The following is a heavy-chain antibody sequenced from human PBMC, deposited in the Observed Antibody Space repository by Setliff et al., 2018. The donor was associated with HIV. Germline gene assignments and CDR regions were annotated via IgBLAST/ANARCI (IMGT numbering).Heavy chain of an antibody. CDR3: ASDSPAARFEELEDHYYYFMDV. J-gene: IGHJ6*03. Sequence: SVKVSCKASGGPFTSAFNWVRQVPGQGLEWMGGIIPIFGTANYAQNFGGRVTITSDQSTTTSYLQLNSLRFEDTAIYYCASDSPAARFEELEDHYYYFMDVWCKGTTVTVSS. CDR1: GGPFTSA. D-gene: IGHD3-10*01. V-gene: IGHV1-69*13. CDR2: IIPIFGTA.